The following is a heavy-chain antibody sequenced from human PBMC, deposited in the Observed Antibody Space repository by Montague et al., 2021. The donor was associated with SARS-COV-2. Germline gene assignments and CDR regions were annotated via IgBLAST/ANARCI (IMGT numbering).Heavy chain of an antibody. V-gene: IGHV6-1*01. J-gene: IGHJ6*02. D-gene: IGHD1-1*01. CDR2: PYYRSKWYN. CDR3: TSGREGNYNVMDV. CDR1: GDSVSSRSAT. Sequence: CAISGDSVSSRSATWDWVRQSPSRGLEWLGRPYYRSKWYNDYAVSVRGRVTINPDTSKNQFSLQLNSVTPEDTAIYYCTSGREGNYNVMDVWGQGTTVTVSS.